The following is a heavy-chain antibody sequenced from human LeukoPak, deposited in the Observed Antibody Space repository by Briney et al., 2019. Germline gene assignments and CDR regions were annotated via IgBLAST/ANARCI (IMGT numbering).Heavy chain of an antibody. CDR2: INHSGST. Sequence: SETLSLTCAVYGGPFCGYYWSWIRQPPGKGLEGIGEINHSGSTNYNPSLKSRVPISVDTPKNQLSLKLSSVTAADTAVYYCAREDPLGYCSSTSCEDAFDIWGQGTMVTVSS. CDR1: GGPFCGYY. CDR3: AREDPLGYCSSTSCEDAFDI. V-gene: IGHV4-34*01. J-gene: IGHJ3*02. D-gene: IGHD2-2*01.